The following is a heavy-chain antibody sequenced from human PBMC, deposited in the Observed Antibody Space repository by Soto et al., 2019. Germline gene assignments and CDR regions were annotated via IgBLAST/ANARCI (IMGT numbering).Heavy chain of an antibody. CDR3: AKSQEVYDY. Sequence: EVQLLESGGGLVQAGGSLRLSCAASGFTFRDYAMTWVRQAPGKGLEWVSGISNTGGRTYYGDSVKGRFTISRDNSKNTVYLQMSSLRVDDTAVYYCAKSQEVYDYWGQGTLVTVSS. CDR1: GFTFRDYA. V-gene: IGHV3-23*01. J-gene: IGHJ4*02. D-gene: IGHD2-8*01. CDR2: ISNTGGRT.